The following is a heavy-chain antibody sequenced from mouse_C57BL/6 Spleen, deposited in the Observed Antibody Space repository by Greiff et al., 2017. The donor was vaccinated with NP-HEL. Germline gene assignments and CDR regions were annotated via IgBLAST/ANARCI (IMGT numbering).Heavy chain of an antibody. D-gene: IGHD1-1*01. Sequence: EVQLQQSGPELVKPGASVKISCKASGYTFTDYYMNWVKQSHGKSLEWIGDINPNNGGTSYNQKFKGKATLTVDKSSSTAYMELRSLTSEDSAVYYCARKGFVVATDYWGQGTTLTVSS. CDR3: ARKGFVVATDY. J-gene: IGHJ2*01. CDR2: INPNNGGT. CDR1: GYTFTDYY. V-gene: IGHV1-26*01.